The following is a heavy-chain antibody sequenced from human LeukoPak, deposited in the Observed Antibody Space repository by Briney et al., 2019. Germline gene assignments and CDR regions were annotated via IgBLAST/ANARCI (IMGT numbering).Heavy chain of an antibody. D-gene: IGHD3-16*01. CDR3: VRGNPFGEY. CDR1: GFTFSSYW. CDR2: IKEDESEK. V-gene: IGHV3-7*03. Sequence: GGSLRLSCAASGFTFSSYWMNWARQAPGKGLEWVANIKEDESEKYYVDSVKGRFTISRDNAKNSLYLQMNSLRVEDTAVYYCVRGNPFGEYWGQGTLVTVSS. J-gene: IGHJ4*02.